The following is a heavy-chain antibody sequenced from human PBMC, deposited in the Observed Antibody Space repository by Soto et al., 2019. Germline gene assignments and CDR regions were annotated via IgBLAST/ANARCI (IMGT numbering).Heavy chain of an antibody. J-gene: IGHJ6*02. V-gene: IGHV4-31*03. CDR3: ARMWGPYYYGMDV. Sequence: QVQLQESGPGLVKPSQTLSLTCTVSGGSINSGGFYWSWVRQLPGKGLEWIGYISDSGSTNYNPSLKSRVTISVDTSKNQFSLKLGSVTAADTAVYYCARMWGPYYYGMDVWGQGTTVTVS. CDR2: ISDSGST. CDR1: GGSINSGGFY. D-gene: IGHD1-26*01.